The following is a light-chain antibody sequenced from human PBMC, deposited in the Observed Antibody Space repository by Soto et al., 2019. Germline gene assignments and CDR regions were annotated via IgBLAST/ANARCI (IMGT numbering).Light chain of an antibody. CDR1: QSISSW. J-gene: IGKJ1*01. V-gene: IGKV1-5*01. Sequence: DFQITQSPSTLSESVVDRVSITFLASQSISSWLAWYQQKPGKAPKLLIYDASSLESGVPSRFSGSGSGTEFTLTIGSLQPDDFATYYCQPYNSYSRMCGQGTKGDIK. CDR3: QPYNSYSRM. CDR2: DAS.